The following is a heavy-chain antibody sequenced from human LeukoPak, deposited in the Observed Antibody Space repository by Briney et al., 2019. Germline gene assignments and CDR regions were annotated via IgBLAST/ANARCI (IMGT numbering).Heavy chain of an antibody. J-gene: IGHJ5*02. V-gene: IGHV4-38-2*02. CDR2: IYHSGTT. CDR3: ARDPAMTFNWFDP. CDR1: GYSISSGY. D-gene: IGHD2-21*02. Sequence: SETLSLTCGVSGYSISSGYWAWIRQPPGKGREWIASIYHSGTTYSNPSLQSRVTLSVDTSRNQCSLKLSAVTAADPAVYYCARDPAMTFNWFDPWGQGTLVIVSS.